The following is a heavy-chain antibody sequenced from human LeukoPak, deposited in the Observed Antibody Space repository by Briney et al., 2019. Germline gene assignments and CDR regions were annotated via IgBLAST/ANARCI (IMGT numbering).Heavy chain of an antibody. CDR2: ISGDAVSS. V-gene: IGHV3-43*02. J-gene: IGHJ4*02. CDR1: GFMFDDYA. CDR3: VREQFSHTSNYFDN. Sequence: GGSLRLSCAASGFMFDDYAMHWVRQVPGRGLEWVSLISGDAVSSFYTDSVEGRFTISRDNNNSSLSLQMRRLTTEDTAFYYCVREQFSHTSNYFDNWGQGILVTVSS. D-gene: IGHD5-24*01.